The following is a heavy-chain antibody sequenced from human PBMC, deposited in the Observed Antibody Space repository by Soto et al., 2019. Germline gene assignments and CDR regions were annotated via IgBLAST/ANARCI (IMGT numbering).Heavy chain of an antibody. V-gene: IGHV1-69*01. CDR3: ARGGDCSSASCYPTPAWPPYYFDY. J-gene: IGHJ4*02. CDR2: IIPIFGTA. Sequence: QVQLVQSGAAVKKPGSSVKVSCKASGGTFSSYAISWVRQDPGQGLEWMGGIIPIFGTANYAQKFQGRVTITADESTSSAYMELCSLRSEDTAVYYCARGGDCSSASCYPTPAWPPYYFDYWGQGTLVTVSS. D-gene: IGHD2-2*01. CDR1: GGTFSSYA.